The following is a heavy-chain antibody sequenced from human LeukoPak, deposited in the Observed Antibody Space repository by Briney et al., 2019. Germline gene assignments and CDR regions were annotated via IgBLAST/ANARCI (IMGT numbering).Heavy chain of an antibody. V-gene: IGHV4-30-4*01. CDR1: GGSISSGDYY. D-gene: IGHD5-12*01. CDR3: ARVGGGYSGYDYNWFDP. Sequence: SETLSLTCTVSGGSISSGDYYWGWIRQPQGKGLEWIGYIYYSGRTYYNPSLKSRVTISVDTSKNQFSLKLSSVTAADTAVYYCARVGGGYSGYDYNWFDPWGQGTLVTVSS. CDR2: IYYSGRT. J-gene: IGHJ5*02.